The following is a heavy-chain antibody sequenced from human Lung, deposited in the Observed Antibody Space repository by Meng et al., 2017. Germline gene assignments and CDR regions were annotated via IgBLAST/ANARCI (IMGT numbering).Heavy chain of an antibody. CDR2: INHSGGT. V-gene: IGHV4-34*01. D-gene: IGHD4-11*01. CDR1: VGSFSIYD. CDR3: ARGPTTMAHDFDY. J-gene: IGHJ4*02. Sequence: QAELQWLVPGLWVPSEPLSLTFLSSVGSFSIYDWSWIRQPPGKGLEWFGEINHSGGTNSNPSLESRATISGDTSQNNLSLKLSSVTAADSAVYYCARGPTTMAHDFDYWGQGTLVTVFS.